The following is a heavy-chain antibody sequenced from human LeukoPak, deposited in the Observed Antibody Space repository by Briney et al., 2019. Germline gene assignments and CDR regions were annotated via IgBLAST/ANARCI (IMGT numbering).Heavy chain of an antibody. Sequence: SETLSLTCAVSGDSISSYYCSWIRQTPGKGLEWIGYMYDSGSTNYNPSLKSRVTMSIDTSKNQFSLKLSSVTAADTAVYYCAILAEYCNSGSCYLGWFDPWGQGTLVTVSS. CDR1: GDSISSYY. CDR2: MYDSGST. V-gene: IGHV4-59*01. D-gene: IGHD2-15*01. CDR3: AILAEYCNSGSCYLGWFDP. J-gene: IGHJ5*02.